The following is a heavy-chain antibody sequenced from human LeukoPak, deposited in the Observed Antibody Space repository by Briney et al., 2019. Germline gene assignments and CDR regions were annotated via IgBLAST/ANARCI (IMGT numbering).Heavy chain of an antibody. V-gene: IGHV3-73*01. D-gene: IGHD6-13*01. CDR3: TRHSSSWAIPFDP. CDR2: IRSKANSYST. CDR1: GFTFSGSA. Sequence: GGSLRLSXAASGFTFSGSAMHWVRQASGKGLEWVGRIRSKANSYSTAYAASVKGRFTISRDDSKNTAYLQMNSLKTEDAAVYYCTRHSSSWAIPFDPWGQGTLVTVSS. J-gene: IGHJ5*02.